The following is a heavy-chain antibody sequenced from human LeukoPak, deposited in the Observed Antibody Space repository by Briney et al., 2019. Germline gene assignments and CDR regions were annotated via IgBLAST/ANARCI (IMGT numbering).Heavy chain of an antibody. Sequence: GGSLKISCKGSGYMFSNYWIGWVRQMPGKSLEWMGTIYPGDSDTTYSPSLQGQVTISADKSISTAYLQWNSLKASDTAMYFCARQTSSSSRVDFWGQGTLVTVSS. V-gene: IGHV5-51*01. CDR2: IYPGDSDT. CDR3: ARQTSSSSRVDF. CDR1: GYMFSNYW. J-gene: IGHJ4*02. D-gene: IGHD6-6*01.